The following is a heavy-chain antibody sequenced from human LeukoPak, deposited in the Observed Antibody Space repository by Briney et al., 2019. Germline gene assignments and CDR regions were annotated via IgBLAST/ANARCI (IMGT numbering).Heavy chain of an antibody. V-gene: IGHV3-66*01. Sequence: GGSLRLSCAASGFTVSSNYMSWVRQAPGKGLEWVSVIYSGGSTYYADSVKGRFTISRDNAKNSLYLQMNSLRAEDTAVYYCALEVLSSGSSDYWGQGTLVSVSS. CDR1: GFTVSSNY. CDR3: ALEVLSSGSSDY. CDR2: IYSGGST. D-gene: IGHD6-19*01. J-gene: IGHJ4*02.